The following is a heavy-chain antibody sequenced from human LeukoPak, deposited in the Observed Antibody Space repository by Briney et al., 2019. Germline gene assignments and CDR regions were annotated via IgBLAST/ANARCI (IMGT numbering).Heavy chain of an antibody. CDR1: GGSFSGYY. D-gene: IGHD2-2*01. J-gene: IGHJ4*02. Sequence: SETLSLTCAVYGGSFSGYYWSWIRQPPGKGLEWIGEINHSGSTNYNPSLKSRVTISVDTSKNQFSLKLSSVTAADTAVYYCARGPRGGYCSSTSCAGRGDYWGQGTLATVSS. CDR3: ARGPRGGYCSSTSCAGRGDY. CDR2: INHSGST. V-gene: IGHV4-34*01.